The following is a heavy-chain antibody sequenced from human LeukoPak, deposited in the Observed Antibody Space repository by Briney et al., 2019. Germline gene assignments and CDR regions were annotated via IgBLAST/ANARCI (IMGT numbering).Heavy chain of an antibody. CDR3: ARSHIVVANWFDP. CDR1: GFTFSSYG. D-gene: IGHD6-19*01. CDR2: IWNDGTNK. J-gene: IGHJ5*02. V-gene: IGHV3-33*01. Sequence: GGSLRLSCAAAGFTFSSYGMHWVRQAPGKGLEWVAVIWNDGTNKNYVDSVKGRFTISRDNPKNTLYLQMNSLRAEDTAVYYCARSHIVVANWFDPWGQGTLVTVSS.